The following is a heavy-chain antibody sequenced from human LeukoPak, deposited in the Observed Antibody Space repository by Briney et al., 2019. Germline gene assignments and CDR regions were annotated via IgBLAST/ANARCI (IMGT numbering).Heavy chain of an antibody. V-gene: IGHV4-34*01. D-gene: IGHD2-2*01. CDR1: GGSFSGYY. CDR2: INHSGST. CDR3: ARLSGNIVVVPAAPNWFDP. Sequence: SETLSLTCAVYGGSFSGYYWSWIRQPPGKGLEWIGEINHSGSTNYNPSLKSRVTISVDTSKNQFSLKLSSVTAADTAVYYCARLSGNIVVVPAAPNWFDPWGQGTLVTVSS. J-gene: IGHJ5*02.